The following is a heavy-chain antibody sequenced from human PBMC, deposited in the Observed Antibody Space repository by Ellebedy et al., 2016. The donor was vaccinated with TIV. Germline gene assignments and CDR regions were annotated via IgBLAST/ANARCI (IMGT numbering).Heavy chain of an antibody. CDR3: TRTQGYSGSYLDY. CDR1: GFSLSTSGMC. J-gene: IGHJ4*02. V-gene: IGHV2-70*01. CDR2: IDWDDDK. Sequence: SGPTLVXPTQTLTLTCTFSGFSLSTSGMCVSWIRQPPGKALEWLALIDWDDDKYCSTSLKTRLTISKGTSKNQVVLTMTNMDPVDIATYYCTRTQGYSGSYLDYWGQGTLVTVSS. D-gene: IGHD1-26*01.